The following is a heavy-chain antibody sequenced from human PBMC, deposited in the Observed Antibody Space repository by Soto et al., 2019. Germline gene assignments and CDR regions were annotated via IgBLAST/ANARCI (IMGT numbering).Heavy chain of an antibody. CDR2: IYTSGST. V-gene: IGHV4-4*07. Sequence: SETLSLTCPVSGCSISSYYWSWIRQPAGKGLEWIGRIYTSGSTNYNPSLKSRVTMSVDTSKNQFSLKLSSVTAADTAVYYCARLYSSGYYSTGPRNAFDIWGQGTMVTVSS. CDR1: GCSISSYY. J-gene: IGHJ3*02. CDR3: ARLYSSGYYSTGPRNAFDI. D-gene: IGHD3-22*01.